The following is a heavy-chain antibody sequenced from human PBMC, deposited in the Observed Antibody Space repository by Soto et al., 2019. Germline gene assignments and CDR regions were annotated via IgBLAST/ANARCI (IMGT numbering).Heavy chain of an antibody. V-gene: IGHV3-9*01. CDR3: AKDMGSYSYVEGEHYSYYGMDV. CDR2: ISWNSGSI. Sequence: PGGSLRLSCAASGFTFDDYAMHWVRQAPGKGLEWVSGISWNSGSIGYADSVKGRFTISRDNAKNSLYLQMNSLRAEDTALYYCAKDMGSYSYVEGEHYSYYGMDVWGQGTTVTVSS. CDR1: GFTFDDYA. D-gene: IGHD2-21*01. J-gene: IGHJ6*02.